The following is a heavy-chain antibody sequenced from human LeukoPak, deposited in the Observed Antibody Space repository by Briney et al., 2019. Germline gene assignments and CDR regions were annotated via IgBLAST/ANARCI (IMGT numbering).Heavy chain of an antibody. J-gene: IGHJ4*02. CDR1: GFTFSAYA. CDR3: VKGHYDSSGYLDF. V-gene: IGHV3-64D*09. D-gene: IGHD3-22*01. CDR2: ISSNAVRI. Sequence: PGGSLRLSCVASGFTFSAYAMHWVRQAPGKGLEYVSGISSNAVRIYYADSVKGRFTISRDNSKRTVHLQMSSLRAEDTAMFYCVKGHYDSSGYLDFWGQGTLVTVSS.